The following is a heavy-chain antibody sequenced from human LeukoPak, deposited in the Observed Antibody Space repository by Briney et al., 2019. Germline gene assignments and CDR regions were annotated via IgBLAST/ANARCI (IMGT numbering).Heavy chain of an antibody. V-gene: IGHV3-7*01. D-gene: IGHD3-3*01. CDR2: IKEDGSEK. CDR3: ARGQRAHVEWSSYMDV. J-gene: IGHJ6*03. Sequence: PGGSLRLSCAASGFTFSVYWMIWVRQAPGKGLEWVANIKEDGSEKYYADSVKGRFTISRDNSKNTLYLQMNNLRAEDTAVYYCARGQRAHVEWSSYMDVWGKGTTVTVSS. CDR1: GFTFSVYW.